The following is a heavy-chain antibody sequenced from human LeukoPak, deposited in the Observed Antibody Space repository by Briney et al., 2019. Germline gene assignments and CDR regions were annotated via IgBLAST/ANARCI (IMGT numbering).Heavy chain of an antibody. CDR1: GFTFSSYE. CDR3: ARTYDILTGYYSFFDY. J-gene: IGHJ4*02. V-gene: IGHV3-48*03. CDR2: ISSSGSTI. Sequence: HPGGSLRLSCAASGFTFSSYEMNWVRQAPGKGLEWASYISSSGSTIYYADSVKGRFTISRDNAKDSLYLQMNSLRAEDTAVYYCARTYDILTGYYSFFDYWGQGTLVTVSS. D-gene: IGHD3-9*01.